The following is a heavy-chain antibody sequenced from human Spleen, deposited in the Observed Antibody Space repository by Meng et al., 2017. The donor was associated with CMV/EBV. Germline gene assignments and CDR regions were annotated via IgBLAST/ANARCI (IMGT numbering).Heavy chain of an antibody. J-gene: IGHJ5*02. V-gene: IGHV3-23*01. CDR2: ISGSGYST. D-gene: IGHD3-22*01. Sequence: VGSMRLSCPASGLTFSNYAKTWVRQAPGKGLEWVSSISGSGYSTYYADSVKGRLTSSTDNSKNTPYLRMDSPRAEDTAVYYCAKGQFFYESGGWHNLFDPWGQGTLVTVSS. CDR1: GLTFSNYA. CDR3: AKGQFFYESGGWHNLFDP.